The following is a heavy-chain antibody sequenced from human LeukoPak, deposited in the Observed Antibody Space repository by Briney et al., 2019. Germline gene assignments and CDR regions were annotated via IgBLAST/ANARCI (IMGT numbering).Heavy chain of an antibody. CDR3: ARRDTAMVPYYFDY. Sequence: PGGSLRLSCAASGFTFSDYYMSWIRQAPGKGLEWVSYISSSGSTIYYADSVKGRFTISRDNAKNSLYLQMNSLRAEDTAVYYCARRDTAMVPYYFDYWGQGTLVTVSS. CDR1: GFTFSDYY. D-gene: IGHD5-18*01. J-gene: IGHJ4*02. V-gene: IGHV3-11*01. CDR2: ISSSGSTI.